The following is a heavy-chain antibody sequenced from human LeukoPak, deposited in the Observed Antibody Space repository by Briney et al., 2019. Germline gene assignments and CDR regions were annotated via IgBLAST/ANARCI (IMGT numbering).Heavy chain of an antibody. CDR3: ARGGWNKFDY. Sequence: SETLSLTCAVSGGSISSGGYSWSWIRQPPGKGLEWIGYIYYSGTTNYNPSLKSRVTISVDTSKNQFSLKLSSVTAADTAVYYCARGGWNKFDYWGQGTLVTVSS. CDR1: GGSISSGGYS. D-gene: IGHD3-22*01. V-gene: IGHV4-61*08. J-gene: IGHJ4*02. CDR2: IYYSGTT.